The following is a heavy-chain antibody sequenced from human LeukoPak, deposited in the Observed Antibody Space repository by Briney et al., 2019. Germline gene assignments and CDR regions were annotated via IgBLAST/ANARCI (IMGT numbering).Heavy chain of an antibody. CDR2: ISGTGGST. D-gene: IGHD1-7*01. CDR3: AKASYNWNYVNFDY. V-gene: IGHV3-23*01. Sequence: GGSLRLSCAASGFTFSSYSMNWVRQAPGKGLEWVSGISGTGGSTYYADSVKGRFTISRDNSKNTLYLQMNSLRAEDTAVYYCAKASYNWNYVNFDYWGQGTLVTVSS. J-gene: IGHJ4*02. CDR1: GFTFSSYS.